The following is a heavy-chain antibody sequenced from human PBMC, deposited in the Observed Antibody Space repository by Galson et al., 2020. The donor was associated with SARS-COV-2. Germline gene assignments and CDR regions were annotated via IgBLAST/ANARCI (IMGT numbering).Heavy chain of an antibody. CDR1: RYTFTSYG. Sequence: ASVKVSCKASRYTFTSYGISWVRQAPGQELQWLGWISAYNGNTNYAQKLQGRVTMTTDTSTSTDYMELRRLRSDDTDVYYCARVQDVVVAAAIYWGQGTLVTVSS. CDR3: ARVQDVVVAAAIY. D-gene: IGHD2-2*01. CDR2: ISAYNGNT. J-gene: IGHJ4*02. V-gene: IGHV1-18*01.